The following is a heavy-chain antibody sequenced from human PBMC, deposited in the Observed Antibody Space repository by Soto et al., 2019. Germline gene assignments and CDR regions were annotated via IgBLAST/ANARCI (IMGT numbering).Heavy chain of an antibody. V-gene: IGHV3-33*01. CDR2: IWYDGSNK. D-gene: IGHD1-1*01. CDR1: GFTFSSYG. J-gene: IGHJ6*02. Sequence: QVQLVESGGGVVQPGRSLRLSCAASGFTFSSYGMHWVRQAPGKGLERVAVIWYDGSNKYYADSVKGRFTISRDNSKNTLYLQMNSLRAEDTAVYYCAGALIQLEFGSYYYYGMDVWGQGTTVTVSS. CDR3: AGALIQLEFGSYYYYGMDV.